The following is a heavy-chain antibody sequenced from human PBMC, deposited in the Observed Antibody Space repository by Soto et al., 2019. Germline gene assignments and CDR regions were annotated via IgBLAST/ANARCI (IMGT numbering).Heavy chain of an antibody. D-gene: IGHD3-22*01. J-gene: IGHJ4*02. CDR1: GFTFSSYS. Sequence: GSLRLSCAASGFTFSSYSMNWVRQAPGKGLEWVSSISSSSSYIYYADSVKGRFTISRDNARNSLYLQMNSLRAEDTALYYCARTPYYDMCQDYWGQGTLVTVSS. V-gene: IGHV3-21*04. CDR2: ISSSSSYI. CDR3: ARTPYYDMCQDY.